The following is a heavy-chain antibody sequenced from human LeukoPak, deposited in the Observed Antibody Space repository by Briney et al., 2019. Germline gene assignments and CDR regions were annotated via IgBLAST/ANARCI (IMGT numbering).Heavy chain of an antibody. D-gene: IGHD2-8*01. V-gene: IGHV3-66*01. Sequence: GGSLRLSCAASGFTFSSNYMSWVRQAPGKGLEWVSVIYSGGNTYYTDSVKGRFTISRDNSKNTLYLQMNSLRAEDTAVYYCVRGYCTNGVCHTTPFDYWGQGTLVTVSS. J-gene: IGHJ4*02. CDR2: IYSGGNT. CDR3: VRGYCTNGVCHTTPFDY. CDR1: GFTFSSNY.